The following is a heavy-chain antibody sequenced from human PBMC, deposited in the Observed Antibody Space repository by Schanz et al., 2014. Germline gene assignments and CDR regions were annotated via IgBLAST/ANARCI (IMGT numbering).Heavy chain of an antibody. D-gene: IGHD2-8*02. CDR1: TSLFSRSV. CDR3: AKDTGYCHGGACYCFEY. Sequence: QVDLVESGGGVVQPGRSLTLSCAVSTSLFSRSVIHWVRQAPGKCLEWVAVISYDGNNEDYADSVKGRFSISRDNSQNTLYLQMDSLRPEDTAVYFCAKDTGYCHGGACYCFEYWGLGILVTVSS. CDR2: ISYDGNNE. J-gene: IGHJ4*02. V-gene: IGHV3-30*18.